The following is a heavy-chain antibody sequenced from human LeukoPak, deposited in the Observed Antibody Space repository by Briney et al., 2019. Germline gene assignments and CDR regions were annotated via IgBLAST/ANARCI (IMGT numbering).Heavy chain of an antibody. D-gene: IGHD2-2*01. V-gene: IGHV4-34*01. J-gene: IGHJ6*03. Sequence: PSETLSLTCAVYGGSFSGYYWSWIRQPPGKGLEWIGEINHSGSTNYNPSLKSRVTISVDTSNNQFSLKLSSVTAADTAVYYCASRDAPPGYYYYMDVWGIGTTVTVSS. CDR1: GGSFSGYY. CDR3: ASRDAPPGYYYYMDV. CDR2: INHSGST.